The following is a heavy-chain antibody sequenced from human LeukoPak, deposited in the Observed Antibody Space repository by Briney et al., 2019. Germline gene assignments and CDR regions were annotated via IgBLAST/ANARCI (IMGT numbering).Heavy chain of an antibody. Sequence: SETLSLTCTVSGGSISSSSYYWGWIRQPPEKGLEWIGYIYYSGSTYYDPSLKSRVTISVDTSKNQFSLKLGSVTAADTAVYYGAVSPHYYYMDVWGNGTTVTVSS. CDR3: AVSPHYYYMDV. J-gene: IGHJ6*03. CDR1: GGSISSSSYY. V-gene: IGHV4-39*01. CDR2: IYYSGST.